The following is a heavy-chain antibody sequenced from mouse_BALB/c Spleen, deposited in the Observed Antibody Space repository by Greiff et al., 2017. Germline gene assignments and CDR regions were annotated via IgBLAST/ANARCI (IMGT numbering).Heavy chain of an antibody. CDR2: ISSGGST. CDR3: AREGFITEGFAY. D-gene: IGHD1-2*01. Sequence: EVMLVESGGGLVKPGGSLKLSCAASGFTFSSYAMSWVRQTPEKRLEWVASISSGGSTYYPDSVKGRFTISRDNARNILYLQMSSLRSEDPAMYYCAREGFITEGFAYWGQGTLVTVSA. J-gene: IGHJ3*01. CDR1: GFTFSSYA. V-gene: IGHV5-6-5*01.